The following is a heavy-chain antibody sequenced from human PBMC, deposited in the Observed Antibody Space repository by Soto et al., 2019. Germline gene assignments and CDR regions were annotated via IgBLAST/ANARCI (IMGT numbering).Heavy chain of an antibody. CDR3: AKGAHGPWFDP. CDR1: GFTFSSYG. V-gene: IGHV3-30*18. J-gene: IGHJ5*02. CDR2: ISYDGSNK. Sequence: QVQLVESGGGVVQPGRSLRLSCAASGFTFSSYGMHWVRQAPGKGLEWVAVISYDGSNKYYADSVKGRFTISRDNSKNTLYLQMNSLGAEDTAVYYCAKGAHGPWFDPWGQGTLVTVSS.